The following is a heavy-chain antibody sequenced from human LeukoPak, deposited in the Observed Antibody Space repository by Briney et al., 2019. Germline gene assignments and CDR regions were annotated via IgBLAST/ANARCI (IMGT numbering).Heavy chain of an antibody. J-gene: IGHJ4*02. CDR3: ASRGVCTSTSCSTFDY. D-gene: IGHD2-2*01. CDR1: GFTFSSYS. CDR2: ISGDRGTI. Sequence: PGGSLRLSCAASGFTFSSYSMDWVRQAPGKGLEWVSYISGDRGTIYYADSVKGRFTISRDNAKSSLFLQMNSLGDEDTAVYYCASRGVCTSTSCSTFDYWGQGTLVAVSS. V-gene: IGHV3-48*02.